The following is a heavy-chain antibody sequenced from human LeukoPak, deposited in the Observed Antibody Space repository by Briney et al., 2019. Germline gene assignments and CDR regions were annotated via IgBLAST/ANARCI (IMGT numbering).Heavy chain of an antibody. CDR2: IYCGGST. J-gene: IGHJ4*02. CDR3: ARDARGYSYIDY. V-gene: IGHV4-59*13. D-gene: IGHD5-18*01. Sequence: SETLSLTCTVSGGSISSYYWSWIRQPPGKGLEWIAYIYCGGSTNYNPSLKSRVTISVDTSKNQFSLKLSSVTAADTAVYYCARDARGYSYIDYWGQGTLVTVSS. CDR1: GGSISSYY.